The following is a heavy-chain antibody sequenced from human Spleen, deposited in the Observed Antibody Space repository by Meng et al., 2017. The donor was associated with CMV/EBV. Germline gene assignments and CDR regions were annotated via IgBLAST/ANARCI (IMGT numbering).Heavy chain of an antibody. D-gene: IGHD3-22*01. CDR1: GFTSSSYD. Sequence: GESLKISCAACGFTSSSYDIHWEWVSTIGTAGDTNSPGSVKGQFPISRENAKNSLYLQMNSLRAEDTAVYYCVREKRITMIVVVIREDYFDYWGQGTLVTVSS. V-gene: IGHV3-13*03. CDR3: VREKRITMIVVVIREDYFDY. CDR2: IGTAGDT. J-gene: IGHJ4*02.